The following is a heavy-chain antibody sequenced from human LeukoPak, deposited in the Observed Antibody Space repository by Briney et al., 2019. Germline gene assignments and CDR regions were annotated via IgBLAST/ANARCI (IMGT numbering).Heavy chain of an antibody. V-gene: IGHV4-59*11. CDR1: GGSIRTHY. D-gene: IGHD3-10*01. J-gene: IGHJ3*02. CDR2: ISYSVIT. Sequence: PSETLSLTCTVSGGSIRTHYWSWIRQPPGKGLEWIGYISYSVITDYNPSLKSRVTISKDTSKCQFSLRLSSVTAADTAVYFCARGMTPHRNDAFDIWGQGTLVTVSS. CDR3: ARGMTPHRNDAFDI.